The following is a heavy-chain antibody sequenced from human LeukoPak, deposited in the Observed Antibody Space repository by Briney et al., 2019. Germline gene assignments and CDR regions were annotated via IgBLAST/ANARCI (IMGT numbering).Heavy chain of an antibody. V-gene: IGHV4-59*12. CDR2: IYYSGST. J-gene: IGHJ6*02. CDR3: ARKTLRYHYYGMDV. Sequence: PSETLSLTCTVSGGSISSYYWSWIRQPPGKGLEWIGYIYYSGSTNYNPSLKSRVTISVDTSKNQFSLKLSSVTAADTAVYYCARKTLRYHYYGMDVWGQGTTVTVSS. CDR1: GGSISSYY.